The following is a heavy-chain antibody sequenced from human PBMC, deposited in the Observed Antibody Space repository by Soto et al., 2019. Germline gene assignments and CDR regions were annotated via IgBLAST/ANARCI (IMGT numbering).Heavy chain of an antibody. D-gene: IGHD1-7*01. CDR2: ISTYNGNP. J-gene: IGHJ4*02. Sequence: QIQLVQSGAEVKKPGASVKVSCKASGYIFTSQGISWVRQAPGQGLEWMGWISTYNGNPNYAQKLQGRVTMTTNTSTTTAFLELRSLTSDDTAAYYCARGRTRALDYWGQGTPVIVSP. V-gene: IGHV1-18*01. CDR1: GYIFTSQG. CDR3: ARGRTRALDY.